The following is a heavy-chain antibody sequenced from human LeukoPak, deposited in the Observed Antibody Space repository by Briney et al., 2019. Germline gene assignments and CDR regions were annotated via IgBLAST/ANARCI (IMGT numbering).Heavy chain of an antibody. CDR2: ISSDGSST. Sequence: PGGSLRLSCAASGFTFSRNWMHWVRQAPGKGLVWVSRISSDGSSTTYADSVKGRFTISRDNAKNTLYLQMNSLRAEDTAVYYCAKDIEGEILRLGELSPKPFDYWGQGTLVTVSS. D-gene: IGHD3-16*02. CDR1: GFTFSRNW. V-gene: IGHV3-74*01. J-gene: IGHJ4*02. CDR3: AKDIEGEILRLGELSPKPFDY.